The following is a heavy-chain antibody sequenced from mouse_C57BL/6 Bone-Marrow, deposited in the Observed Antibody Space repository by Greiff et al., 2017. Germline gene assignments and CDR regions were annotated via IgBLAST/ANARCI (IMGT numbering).Heavy chain of an antibody. D-gene: IGHD1-1*01. CDR1: GYTFTSYW. Sequence: KMSCKASGYTFTSYWITWVKQRPGQGLEWIGDIYPGSGSTNYNEKFKSKATLTVDTSSSTAYMQLSSLTSEDSAVYYCARSDYGRSLYAMDYWGQGTSVTVSS. V-gene: IGHV1-55*01. J-gene: IGHJ4*01. CDR2: IYPGSGST. CDR3: ARSDYGRSLYAMDY.